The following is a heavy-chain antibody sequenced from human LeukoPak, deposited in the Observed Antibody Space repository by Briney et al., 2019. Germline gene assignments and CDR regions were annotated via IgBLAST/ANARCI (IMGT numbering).Heavy chain of an antibody. J-gene: IGHJ4*02. Sequence: SETLSLTCTASGGSISSHYWSWIRQPPGKGLEWIGYIYYSGSTNYNPALKSRVTISVDTSKNQFSLKLSSVTAADTAVYYWARGVGPLFFDYWGQGTLVTVSS. D-gene: IGHD3-16*01. CDR1: GGSISSHY. CDR2: IYYSGST. V-gene: IGHV4-59*11. CDR3: ARGVGPLFFDY.